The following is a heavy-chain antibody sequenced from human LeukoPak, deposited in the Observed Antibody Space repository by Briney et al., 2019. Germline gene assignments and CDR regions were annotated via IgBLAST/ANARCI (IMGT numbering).Heavy chain of an antibody. CDR1: GGSISSYY. D-gene: IGHD2-2*01. CDR3: ARSGSTSCYFGCRSFDP. J-gene: IGHJ5*02. Sequence: PSETLSLTCTVSGGSISSYYWSWIRQPPGKGLEWIGYIYYSGSTNYNPSLKSRVTISVDTSKNQFSLKLSSVTAADTAVYYCARSGSTSCYFGCRSFDPWGQGTLVTVSS. V-gene: IGHV4-59*01. CDR2: IYYSGST.